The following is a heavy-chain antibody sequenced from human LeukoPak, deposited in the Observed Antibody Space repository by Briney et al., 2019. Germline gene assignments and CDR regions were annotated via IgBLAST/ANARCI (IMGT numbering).Heavy chain of an antibody. CDR3: ARDLAGGWHTRGFDY. CDR1: GGTFSSYA. V-gene: IGHV1-69*04. D-gene: IGHD6-19*01. Sequence: ASVKVSCKASGGTFSSYAISWVRQAPGQGLEWMGRIIPILGIANYAQKFQGRVTITADKSTSTAYMELSSLRSEDTAVYYCARDLAGGWHTRGFDYWGQGTLVTVSS. CDR2: IIPILGIA. J-gene: IGHJ4*02.